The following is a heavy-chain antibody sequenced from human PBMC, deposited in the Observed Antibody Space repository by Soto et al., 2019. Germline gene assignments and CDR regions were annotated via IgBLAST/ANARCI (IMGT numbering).Heavy chain of an antibody. CDR3: ARVPHYDILTGPDY. D-gene: IGHD3-9*01. Sequence: RPGGSLRLSCAASGFTFDDYGLTWVRQAPGKGLEWVSGINWNGGSTRYADSVKGRFTISRDNAKNSLYLQMNSLRAEDTALYYCARVPHYDILTGPDYWGQGTLVTVSS. CDR2: INWNGGST. V-gene: IGHV3-20*04. CDR1: GFTFDDYG. J-gene: IGHJ4*02.